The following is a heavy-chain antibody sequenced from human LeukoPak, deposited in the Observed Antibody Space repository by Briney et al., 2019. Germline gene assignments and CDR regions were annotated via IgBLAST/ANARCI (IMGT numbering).Heavy chain of an antibody. CDR2: IKSKTEGGTT. Sequence: GGSLRLSCAASGFTFSNAWMSWVRQAPGKGLEWVGRIKSKTEGGTTDYAAPAKGRFAISRDDSKNTLYLQMNSLKTEDTAVYYCTTAYVVQPIDYWGQGTLVTVSS. V-gene: IGHV3-15*01. J-gene: IGHJ4*02. CDR1: GFTFSNAW. D-gene: IGHD2-15*01. CDR3: TTAYVVQPIDY.